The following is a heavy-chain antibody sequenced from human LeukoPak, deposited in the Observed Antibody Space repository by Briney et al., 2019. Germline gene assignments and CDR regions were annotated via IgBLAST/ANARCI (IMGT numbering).Heavy chain of an antibody. CDR3: SSGRDIAVAGPGGYFDY. V-gene: IGHV3-48*04. CDR1: GFTFSSYW. Sequence: PGGSLRLSCAPSGFTFSSYWMSWVRQAPGKGLEWISYMSPGGGNIYFADSVKGRFTLSRDNAKHSLDLQMNSLTAEDTAVYYCSSGRDIAVAGPGGYFDYWGQGTLVTVSS. CDR2: MSPGGGNI. D-gene: IGHD6-19*01. J-gene: IGHJ4*02.